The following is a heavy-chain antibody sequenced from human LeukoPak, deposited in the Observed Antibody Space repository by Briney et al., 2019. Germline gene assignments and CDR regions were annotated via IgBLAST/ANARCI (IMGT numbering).Heavy chain of an antibody. CDR3: ARVYSHGAGMLFYYYYMDV. CDR1: GFTFSDHY. D-gene: IGHD2-8*01. CDR2: TRNKANSYTT. V-gene: IGHV3-72*01. J-gene: IGHJ6*03. Sequence: GGSLRLSCAASGFTFSDHYMDWVRQAPGKGLEWVGRTRNKANSYTTEYAASVKGRFTISRDDSKNSLYLQMNSLKTEDTAVYYCARVYSHGAGMLFYYYYMDVWGKGTTVTVSS.